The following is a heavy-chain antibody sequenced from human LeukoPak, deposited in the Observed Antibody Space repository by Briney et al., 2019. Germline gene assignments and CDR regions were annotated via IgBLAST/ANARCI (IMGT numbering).Heavy chain of an antibody. CDR2: INQDGTKR. V-gene: IGHV3-7*03. J-gene: IGHJ4*02. CDR1: GFTFSGYW. Sequence: GGSLRLSCAACGFTFSGYWRNGGRQAPGKGLEWVGNINQDGTKRNYLDSVRGRFTISRDNAANSVYLQMNRLRAEDMAVYYCARDGDYDYIWGSYRFEDWGQGTLVTVSS. CDR3: ARDGDYDYIWGSYRFED. D-gene: IGHD3-16*02.